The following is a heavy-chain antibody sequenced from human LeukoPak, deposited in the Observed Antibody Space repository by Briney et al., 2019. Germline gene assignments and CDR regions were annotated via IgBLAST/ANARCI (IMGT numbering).Heavy chain of an antibody. CDR3: ARDLYIRIAAAGTSYMDV. CDR1: GDSVSSNSAA. CDR2: TYYRSKWYN. V-gene: IGHV6-1*01. D-gene: IGHD6-13*01. J-gene: IGHJ6*03. Sequence: SQTLSLTCAISGDSVSSNSAAWNWIRQSPSRGLEWLGRTYYRSKWYNDYAVSVKSRITINPDTSKNQFSLQLNSVTPEDMAVYYCARDLYIRIAAAGTSYMDVWGKGTTVTVSS.